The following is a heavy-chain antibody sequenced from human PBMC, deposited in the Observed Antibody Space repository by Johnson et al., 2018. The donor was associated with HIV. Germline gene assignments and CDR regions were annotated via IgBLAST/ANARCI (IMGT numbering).Heavy chain of an antibody. CDR1: GFTFSSYW. J-gene: IGHJ3*02. CDR2: IKQDGSEK. CDR3: TRARYSSSWYNGDAFDI. Sequence: VQLVESGGGLVTPGGSLRLSCAASGFTFSSYWMSWVRQAPGKGLEWVANIKQDGSEKYYVDSVKGRFTISRYNSKNTLYLQMNSLRTEDTAVYYCTRARYSSSWYNGDAFDIWGQGTMVTVSS. V-gene: IGHV3-7*02. D-gene: IGHD6-13*01.